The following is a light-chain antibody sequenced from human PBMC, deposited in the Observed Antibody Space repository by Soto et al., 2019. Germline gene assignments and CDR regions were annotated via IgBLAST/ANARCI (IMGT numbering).Light chain of an antibody. CDR3: SSYAGSNNGV. J-gene: IGLJ3*02. V-gene: IGLV2-8*01. CDR1: SSDVGGYNY. CDR2: EVS. Sequence: QSALTQPPSAAGSPGQSVTISCTGTSSDVGGYNYVSWYQQHPGKAPKLMIYEVSKRPSGVPDRFSGSKSGNTASLTVSGLKAEDEAAYYCSSYAGSNNGVFGGGTKLTVL.